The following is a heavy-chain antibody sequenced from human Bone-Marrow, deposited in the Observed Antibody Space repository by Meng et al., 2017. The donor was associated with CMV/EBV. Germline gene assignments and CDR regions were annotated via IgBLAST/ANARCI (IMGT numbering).Heavy chain of an antibody. CDR3: AGDRYYYDSSGYYSY. D-gene: IGHD3-22*01. J-gene: IGHJ4*02. V-gene: IGHV3-7*01. CDR2: IQQDGSEK. CDR1: GFTFSSYW. Sequence: GGSLRLSCAASGFTFSSYWMSWVRQAPGKGLEWVANIQQDGSEKYYVDSVKGRFTISRDNAKNSLYLQMNSLRAEDTVVYYCAGDRYYYDSSGYYSYWGQGTLVTVYS.